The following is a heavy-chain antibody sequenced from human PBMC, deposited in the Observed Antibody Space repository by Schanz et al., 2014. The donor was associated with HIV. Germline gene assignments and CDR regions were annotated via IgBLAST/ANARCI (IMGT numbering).Heavy chain of an antibody. CDR3: TRDGGCSGNCYGYDMDV. Sequence: EVQLVESGGGLVQPGGSLRLSCAASGFTFSSYSMNWVRQAPGKGLEWVSHIIWNTNTVYYADSVKGRFTISRDNAKNALYLQMHSLTDEDTAVYYCTRDGGCSGNCYGYDMDVWGQRTTVTVSS. D-gene: IGHD2-21*02. CDR1: GFTFSSYS. CDR2: IIWNTNTV. J-gene: IGHJ6*02. V-gene: IGHV3-48*02.